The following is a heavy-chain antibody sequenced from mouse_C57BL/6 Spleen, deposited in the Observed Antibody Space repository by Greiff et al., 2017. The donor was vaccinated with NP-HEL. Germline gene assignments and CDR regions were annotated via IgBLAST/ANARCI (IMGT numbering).Heavy chain of an antibody. CDR3: ARTAGSSLYWYFDV. D-gene: IGHD1-1*01. CDR1: GYAFTNYL. Sequence: LVESGAELVRPGTSVKVSCKASGYAFTNYLIEWVKQRPGQGLEWIGVINPGSGGTNYNDKFKGKATLTANKSSSTAYLQLSSLTSEDSAVYFWARTAGSSLYWYFDVWGTGTTVTVSS. V-gene: IGHV1-54*01. CDR2: INPGSGGT. J-gene: IGHJ1*03.